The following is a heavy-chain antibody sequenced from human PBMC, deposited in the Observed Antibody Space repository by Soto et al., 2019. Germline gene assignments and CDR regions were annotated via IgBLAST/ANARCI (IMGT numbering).Heavy chain of an antibody. CDR1: GFTFSSYA. Sequence: PGGSLRLSCAASGFTFSSYAMSWVRQAPGKGLEWVSAISGSGGSTYYADSVKGRFTISRDNSKNTLYLQMNSLRAEDTAVYYCAKATYYYDSSGYYYHEYWGQGTLVTVSS. D-gene: IGHD3-22*01. J-gene: IGHJ4*02. CDR2: ISGSGGST. V-gene: IGHV3-23*01. CDR3: AKATYYYDSSGYYYHEY.